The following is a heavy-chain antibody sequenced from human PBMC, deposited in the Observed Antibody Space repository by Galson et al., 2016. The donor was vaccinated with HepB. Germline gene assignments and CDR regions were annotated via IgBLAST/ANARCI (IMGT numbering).Heavy chain of an antibody. CDR3: ARDFCSNGVCPGGYFNGMDV. CDR1: GFTFDNYV. V-gene: IGHV3-9*01. Sequence: SLRLSCAASGFTFDNYVMHWVRQRPGKGLEWVAGISWNSANIGYGDSMKGRFTISRDNVKKSLFLQMDSLRVEDTALYYCARDFCSNGVCPGGYFNGMDVWGQGTTVTVSS. J-gene: IGHJ6*02. CDR2: ISWNSANI. D-gene: IGHD2-8*01.